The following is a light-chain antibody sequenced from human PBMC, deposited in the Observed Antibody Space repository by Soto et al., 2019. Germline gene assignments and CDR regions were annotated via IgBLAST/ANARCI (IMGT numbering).Light chain of an antibody. Sequence: EIVLTQSPGTLSLSPGEGATLSCRASQSVSSSFLAWYQQKPGQAPRLLIFAASSRATGIPDRFSGSGSGTDFTLTISRLEPEDFALDYCLQYGNSPPTFGQGTKLEI. V-gene: IGKV3-20*01. J-gene: IGKJ2*01. CDR1: QSVSSSF. CDR2: AAS. CDR3: LQYGNSPPT.